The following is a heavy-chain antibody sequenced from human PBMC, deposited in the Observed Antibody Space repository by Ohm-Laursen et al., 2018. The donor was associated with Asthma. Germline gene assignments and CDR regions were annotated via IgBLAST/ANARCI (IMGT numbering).Heavy chain of an antibody. J-gene: IGHJ4*02. CDR3: VKGFYENSAYYHRFDY. CDR2: VSNGGGST. Sequence: SLRLSCAASGFIFSNYAMSWVRQAPGKGLEWVSGVSNGGGSTYYADSVKGRFTISRDNSKNTLYLQVNSLRGEDTAVYYCVKGFYENSAYYHRFDYWGQGTLVTVSS. D-gene: IGHD3-22*01. CDR1: GFIFSNYA. V-gene: IGHV3-23*01.